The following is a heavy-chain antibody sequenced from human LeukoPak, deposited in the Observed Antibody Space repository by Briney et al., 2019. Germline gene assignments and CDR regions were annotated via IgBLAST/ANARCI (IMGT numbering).Heavy chain of an antibody. CDR2: INHSGST. D-gene: IGHD3-10*01. CDR1: GGSFSGYY. CDR3: ARGSPNLNPLYYFDY. V-gene: IGHV4-34*01. Sequence: SETLSLTCAVYGGSFSGYYWSWIRQPPGKGLEWIGEINHSGSTNYNPSLKSRVTISVDTSKNQFSLKLSSVTAADTAVYYCARGSPNLNPLYYFDYWGQGTLVTVSS. J-gene: IGHJ4*02.